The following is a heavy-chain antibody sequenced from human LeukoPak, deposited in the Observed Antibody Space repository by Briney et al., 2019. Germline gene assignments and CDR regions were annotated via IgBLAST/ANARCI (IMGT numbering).Heavy chain of an antibody. CDR1: GGSISNYY. J-gene: IGHJ3*02. D-gene: IGHD3-10*01. CDR2: IYYSGST. V-gene: IGHV4-59*01. CDR3: ARSVLLWFGGFYDAFDI. Sequence: PSETLSLTCTVSGGSISNYYWSWIRQPPGKGLEWIGYIYYSGSTNYNPSLKSRVTISVDTSKDQFSLKLSSVTAADTAVYYCARSVLLWFGGFYDAFDIWGQGTMVTVSS.